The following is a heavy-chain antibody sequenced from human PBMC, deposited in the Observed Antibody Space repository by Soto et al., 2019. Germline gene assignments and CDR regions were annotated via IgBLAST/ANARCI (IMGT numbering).Heavy chain of an antibody. CDR3: AAETKSYFYGMDV. J-gene: IGHJ6*02. Sequence: QVPLVESGGGVVQPGRSLRLSFAASGLTFSSSAMHWVRQAPGKGLEWVALISYDGSNKYYVDSGKGRFTISRDNSKNTLDLQMNSLREEDTAVYYCAAETKSYFYGMDVWGQGTTVTVSS. CDR1: GLTFSSSA. CDR2: ISYDGSNK. V-gene: IGHV3-30*03.